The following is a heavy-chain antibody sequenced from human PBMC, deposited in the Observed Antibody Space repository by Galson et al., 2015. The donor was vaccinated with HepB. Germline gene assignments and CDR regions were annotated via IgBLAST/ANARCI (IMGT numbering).Heavy chain of an antibody. J-gene: IGHJ6*02. D-gene: IGHD6-19*01. V-gene: IGHV1-18*04. CDR1: GYTFTSYG. CDR3: ARDYSIAVAGTWGMDV. CDR2: VSAYNGNT. Sequence: SVKVSCKASGYTFTSYGISWVRQAPGQGLEWMGWVSAYNGNTNYAQKLQGRVTMTTDTSTSTAYMELRSLRSDDTAVYYCARDYSIAVAGTWGMDVWGQGTTVTVSS.